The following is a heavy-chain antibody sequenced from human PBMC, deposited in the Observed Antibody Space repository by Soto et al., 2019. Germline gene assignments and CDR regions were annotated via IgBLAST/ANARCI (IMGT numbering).Heavy chain of an antibody. D-gene: IGHD3-3*01. CDR1: GGTFSNYT. V-gene: IGHV1-69*02. J-gene: IGHJ4*02. CDR3: ARTSRREWGGY. CDR2: FIPILGIL. Sequence: QVQLVQSGAEVKKPGSSVKVSCRASGGTFSNYTITWVRQAPGQGLEWMGRFIPILGILNYAQKFQGRVTIAVDKSTSTAYMDLSSLRPDDTAVYFCARTSRREWGGYWGQGTLVTVSS.